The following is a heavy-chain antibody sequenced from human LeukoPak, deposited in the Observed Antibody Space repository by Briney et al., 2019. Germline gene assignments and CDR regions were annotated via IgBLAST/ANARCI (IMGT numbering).Heavy chain of an antibody. CDR1: GGFISSYY. D-gene: IGHD3-10*01. CDR3: ARGAGSGSTKVFDI. V-gene: IGHV4-4*07. Sequence: SSETLSLTCTVSGGFISSYYWSWIRQPAGKGLEWIGRIYTSGSTNYNPSLKSRVTMSVDTSKNQFSLKLSSVTAADTAVYYCARGAGSGSTKVFDIWGQGTMVTVSS. CDR2: IYTSGST. J-gene: IGHJ3*02.